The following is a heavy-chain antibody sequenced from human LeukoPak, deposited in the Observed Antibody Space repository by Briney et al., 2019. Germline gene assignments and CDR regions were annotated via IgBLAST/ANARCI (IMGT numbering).Heavy chain of an antibody. D-gene: IGHD2-15*01. CDR2: INHSGST. CDR3: ARAWGCSGGSCPSDY. J-gene: IGHJ4*02. CDR1: GGSFSGYY. Sequence: SETLSLTCAVYGGSFSGYYWSWIRQPPGKELEGFGEINHSGSTNYNPSFKSRVTISVDTSKNQFSLRLSSVTAADTAVYYCARAWGCSGGSCPSDYWGQGTLVTVSS. V-gene: IGHV4-34*01.